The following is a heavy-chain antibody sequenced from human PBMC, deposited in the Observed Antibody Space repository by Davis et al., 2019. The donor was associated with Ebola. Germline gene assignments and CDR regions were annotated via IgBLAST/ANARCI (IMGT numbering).Heavy chain of an antibody. CDR3: ARAPNYDVLTGTSSYYFEY. D-gene: IGHD3-9*01. J-gene: IGHJ4*02. V-gene: IGHV1-18*04. Sequence: ASVKVSCKSSGYTFPSYGLVWVRQAPGLGLEWTGWISGFNTNTNFAQKFQGRVTVSKDTSTNTAYMDLRSLTSDDTAIYYCARAPNYDVLTGTSSYYFEYWGQGTLVTVSS. CDR1: GYTFPSYG. CDR2: ISGFNTNT.